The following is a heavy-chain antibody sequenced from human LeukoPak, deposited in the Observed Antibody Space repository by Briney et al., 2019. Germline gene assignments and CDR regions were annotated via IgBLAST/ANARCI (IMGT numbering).Heavy chain of an antibody. J-gene: IGHJ5*02. Sequence: SETLSLTCTVSGGSISRGDYYWSWIRQPAGKGLEWIGRIYTSGSTNYNPSLKSRVTMSVDTSKNQFSLKLSSVTAADTAVYYCARETYYDSSGYYSPWGQGTLVTVSS. D-gene: IGHD3-22*01. CDR1: GGSISRGDYY. CDR3: ARETYYDSSGYYSP. V-gene: IGHV4-61*02. CDR2: IYTSGST.